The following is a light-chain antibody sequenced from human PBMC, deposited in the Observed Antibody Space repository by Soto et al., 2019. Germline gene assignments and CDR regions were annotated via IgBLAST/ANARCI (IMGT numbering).Light chain of an antibody. J-gene: IGKJ3*01. Sequence: EIVLTQSPGTLSLSPGERATLSCRASQSVSSSYLAWYQQKPGQAPRLLIYDASSRATGIPDRFSGSVSGTDFTLTISRLEPEDFAVYYCQQYGSSPLFTFGPGTKVDIK. CDR3: QQYGSSPLFT. CDR2: DAS. V-gene: IGKV3-20*01. CDR1: QSVSSSY.